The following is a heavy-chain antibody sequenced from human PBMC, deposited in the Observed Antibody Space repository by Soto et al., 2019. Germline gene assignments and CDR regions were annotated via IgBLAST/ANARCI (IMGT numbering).Heavy chain of an antibody. J-gene: IGHJ4*02. D-gene: IGHD6-25*01. CDR1: GYTFTHYY. Sequence: QLQMVQSGAEVKKPGASVKLSCRTSGYTFTHYYIHWVRQAPGQGLEWLAIINPASGSTNYAQDFLGRVTWARETSTTTVYIEQSGLRAEDTASFYCARELAAGDHWGQGTLVTVSS. V-gene: IGHV1-46*01. CDR3: ARELAAGDH. CDR2: INPASGST.